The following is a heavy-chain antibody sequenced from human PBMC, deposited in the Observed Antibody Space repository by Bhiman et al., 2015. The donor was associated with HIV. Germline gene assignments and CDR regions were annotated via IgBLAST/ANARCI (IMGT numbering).Heavy chain of an antibody. CDR1: GFTFSTYG. J-gene: IGHJ4*02. V-gene: IGHV3-30*03. Sequence: QVHLVESGGGVVQPGRSLRLSCAASGFTFSTYGMHWVRQAPGKGLEWVTFIPFDGSNKYYADSVKGRFTISRDNSKNILFLQMNSLRAEDTAVYYCAREFTGYSSSNFDYWGQGTLVTVSS. CDR2: IPFDGSNK. CDR3: AREFTGYSSSNFDY. D-gene: IGHD6-13*01.